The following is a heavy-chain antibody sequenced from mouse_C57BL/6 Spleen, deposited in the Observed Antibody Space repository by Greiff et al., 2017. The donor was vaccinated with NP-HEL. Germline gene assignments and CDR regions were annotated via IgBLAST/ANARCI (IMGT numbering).Heavy chain of an antibody. V-gene: IGHV1-61*01. D-gene: IGHD1-1*01. J-gene: IGHJ1*03. Sequence: VQLQQSGAELVRPGSSVKLSCKASGYTFTSYWMDWVKQRPGQGLEWIGNIYPSDSETHYNQKFKDKATLTVDKSSSTAYMQLSSLTSEDSAVYYCASITTATDWYFDVWGTGTTVTVSS. CDR3: ASITTATDWYFDV. CDR2: IYPSDSET. CDR1: GYTFTSYW.